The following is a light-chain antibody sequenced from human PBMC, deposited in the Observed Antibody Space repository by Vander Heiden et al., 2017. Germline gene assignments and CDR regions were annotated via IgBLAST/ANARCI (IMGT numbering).Light chain of an antibody. CDR3: QQYYNLLL. J-gene: IGKJ4*01. Sequence: DIQRTQSPSSLSASVGDRVTITCQASQDISNYLNWYQQKPGKAPKLLIYDASNLETGVPSRFSGSGSGTDFTFTISSLQPEDIATYYCQQYYNLLLFGGGTKVEIK. CDR1: QDISNY. CDR2: DAS. V-gene: IGKV1-33*01.